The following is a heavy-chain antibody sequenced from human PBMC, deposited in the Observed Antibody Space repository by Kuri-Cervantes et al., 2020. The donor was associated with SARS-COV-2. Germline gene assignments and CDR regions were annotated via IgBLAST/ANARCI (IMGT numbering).Heavy chain of an antibody. D-gene: IGHD3-22*01. J-gene: IGHJ4*02. Sequence: GGSLRLSCAASGFTFSNAWMNWVRQAPGKGLEWVSIFLNSGTTFYADSVKGRFTISRDTSKNTLYLEMKSLRVEDTAVYYCARVLWDFDSSGYPFDSWGQGTLVTVSS. CDR2: FLNSGTT. CDR1: GFTFSNAW. V-gene: IGHV3-53*01. CDR3: ARVLWDFDSSGYPFDS.